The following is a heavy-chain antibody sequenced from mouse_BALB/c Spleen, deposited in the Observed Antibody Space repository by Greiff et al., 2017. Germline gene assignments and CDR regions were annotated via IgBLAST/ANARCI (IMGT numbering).Heavy chain of an antibody. CDR1: GYSITSGYY. D-gene: IGHD4-1*01. CDR3: ARWDGFAY. CDR2: ISYDGSN. V-gene: IGHV3-6*02. J-gene: IGHJ3*01. Sequence: EVKLMESGPGLVKPSQSLSLTCSVTGYSITSGYYWNWIRQFPGNKLEWMGYISYDGSNNYNPSLKNRISITRDTSKNQFFLKLNSVTTEDTATYYCARWDGFAYWGQGTLVTVSA.